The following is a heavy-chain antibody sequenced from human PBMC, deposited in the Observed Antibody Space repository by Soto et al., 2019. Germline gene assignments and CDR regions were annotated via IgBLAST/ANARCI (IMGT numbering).Heavy chain of an antibody. D-gene: IGHD3-22*01. CDR3: ARYLYESSGYDRFDY. CDR1: GGSISSSNW. V-gene: IGHV4-4*02. J-gene: IGHJ4*02. CDR2: ISHSGST. Sequence: QVQLQESGPGLVKPSGTLSLTCAVSGGSISSSNWWNWVRQPPGKGLAWFGEISHSGSTNYNPSLNSRVTISVDKSKNQFSLKLSSVTAADTAVYYCARYLYESSGYDRFDYWGQGTLVTVSS.